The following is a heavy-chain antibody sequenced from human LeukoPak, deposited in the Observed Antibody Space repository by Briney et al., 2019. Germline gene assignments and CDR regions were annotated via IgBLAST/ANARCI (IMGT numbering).Heavy chain of an antibody. V-gene: IGHV4-59*01. CDR2: IHYIGNT. CDR3: ARVESTSCFDY. J-gene: IGHJ4*02. D-gene: IGHD2-2*01. Sequence: SETLSLTCTVSGDSINNYYWTWIRQSPGKGLEWIGYIHYIGNTNYNPSLKNRVAISVDTSKNQFSLNLSSVTAADTAVYYCARVESTSCFDYWGQGTLVTVSS. CDR1: GDSINNYY.